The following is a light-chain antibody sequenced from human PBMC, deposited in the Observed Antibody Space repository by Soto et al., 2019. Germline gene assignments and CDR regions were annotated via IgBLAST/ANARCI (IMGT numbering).Light chain of an antibody. Sequence: DIQMTQSPSTLSASVGDRVTITCRASESISSWLAWYQQKPGKAPKLLIYKASSLESGVPSRFSGSGSGTEFTLTICSLQPYDFATYYCQQYNSYSLTFGGGTMVEIK. CDR2: KAS. V-gene: IGKV1-5*03. J-gene: IGKJ4*01. CDR3: QQYNSYSLT. CDR1: ESISSW.